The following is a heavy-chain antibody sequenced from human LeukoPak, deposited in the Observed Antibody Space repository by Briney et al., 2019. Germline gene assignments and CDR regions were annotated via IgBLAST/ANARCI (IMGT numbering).Heavy chain of an antibody. CDR1: GFTFSSYW. CDR3: ARDHPLAHDAFDI. Sequence: GGSLRLSCVVSGFTFSSYWMHWVRQAPGKGLVWVSRINSDGSSTTYADSVKGRFTISRDNAKNTLYLQMNSLRAEDTAVYYCARDHPLAHDAFDIWGQGTMVTVSS. V-gene: IGHV3-74*01. J-gene: IGHJ3*02. CDR2: INSDGSST.